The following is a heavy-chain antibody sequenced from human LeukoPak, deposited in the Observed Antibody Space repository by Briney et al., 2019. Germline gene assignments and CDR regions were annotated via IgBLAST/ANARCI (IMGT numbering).Heavy chain of an antibody. V-gene: IGHV1-2*02. CDR2: INPNSGGT. CDR3: ARALVVVAAVDP. Sequence: APVKVSCKASGYTFTGYYMHWVRQAPGQGLEWMGWINPNSGGTNYAQKFQGRVTMTRDTSISTAYMELSRLRSDDTAVYYCARALVVVAAVDPWGQGTLVTVSS. D-gene: IGHD2-15*01. J-gene: IGHJ5*02. CDR1: GYTFTGYY.